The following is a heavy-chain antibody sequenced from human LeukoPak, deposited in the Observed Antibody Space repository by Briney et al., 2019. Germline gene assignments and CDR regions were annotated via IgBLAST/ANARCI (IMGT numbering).Heavy chain of an antibody. J-gene: IGHJ5*02. D-gene: IGHD6-13*01. CDR1: GGSISSSNYY. Sequence: SETLSLTCTVSGGSISSSNYYWGWIRQPPGKGLEWIGSIYYSGSTYYNPSLKSRVTISVDTSKNQFSLKLSSVTAADTAVYYCARDERYSSSWYRWFDPWGQGTLVTVSS. CDR2: IYYSGST. CDR3: ARDERYSSSWYRWFDP. V-gene: IGHV4-39*07.